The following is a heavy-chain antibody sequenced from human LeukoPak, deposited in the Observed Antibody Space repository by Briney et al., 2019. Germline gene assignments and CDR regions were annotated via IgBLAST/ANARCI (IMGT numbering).Heavy chain of an antibody. CDR3: ASRLHRGKYSSSLYYYYGMDV. CDR2: MYYSGST. D-gene: IGHD6-6*01. Sequence: PSETLSLTCTVSGGSISSYYWSWIRQPPGKGLEWIGYMYYSGSTNYNPSLKSRVTISVDTSKNQFSLKLSSVTAADTAVYYCASRLHRGKYSSSLYYYYGMDVWGQGTTVTVSS. V-gene: IGHV4-59*01. J-gene: IGHJ6*02. CDR1: GGSISSYY.